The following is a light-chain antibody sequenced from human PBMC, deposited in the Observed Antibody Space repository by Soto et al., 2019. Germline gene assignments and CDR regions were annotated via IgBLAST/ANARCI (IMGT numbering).Light chain of an antibody. V-gene: IGLV2-14*01. CDR1: SSDVGGYNY. Sequence: QSVLTQPASVSGSPGQSITISCTGTSSDVGGYNYVSWYQQHPGKAPKLMIYDVSNRPSGVSNRFSGSKSGNTASLNISGLQAEDEADYYCSSYTSSSTLEVFGGGTKVTVL. CDR2: DVS. J-gene: IGLJ2*01. CDR3: SSYTSSSTLEV.